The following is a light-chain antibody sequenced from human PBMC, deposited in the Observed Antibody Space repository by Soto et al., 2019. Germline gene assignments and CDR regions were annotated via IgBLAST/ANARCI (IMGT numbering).Light chain of an antibody. V-gene: IGKV1-9*01. CDR1: QGISSF. CDR3: QQLNSYPLP. J-gene: IGKJ4*01. CDR2: AAS. Sequence: DIQLTQSPSFLSASVGDRVTITCRASQGISSFLAWYQQKPGKAPKLLIYAASTLQSGVPSRFSGSGSGTEFTLTVSSLQPEDFATYFCQQLNSYPLPFGGGTKVEI.